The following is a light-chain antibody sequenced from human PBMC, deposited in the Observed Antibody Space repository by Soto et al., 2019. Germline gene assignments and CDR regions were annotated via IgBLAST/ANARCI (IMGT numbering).Light chain of an antibody. CDR1: NSDVGRYNY. CDR2: GVN. CDR3: TSYATTTTVI. V-gene: IGLV2-14*01. Sequence: QSVLTQPASVSGSPGQSITISCTGSNSDVGRYNYVAWYQQHPGKAPKLIIFGVNNRPSGVSERFSGSKSGNTASLTISGLQAEDEADYYCTSYATTTTVIFGGGTKLTVL. J-gene: IGLJ2*01.